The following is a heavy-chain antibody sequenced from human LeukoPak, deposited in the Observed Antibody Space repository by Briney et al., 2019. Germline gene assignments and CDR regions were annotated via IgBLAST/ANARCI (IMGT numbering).Heavy chain of an antibody. CDR3: AGEDYSSSSSPFDN. CDR1: GFTFSSYA. V-gene: IGHV3-30-3*01. Sequence: GGSLRLSCAASGFTFSSYAMHWVRQAPGKGLEWVAVISYDGSNKYYADSVKGRFTISRDNSKNTLYLQMNSLGAEDTAVYYCAGEDYSSSSSPFDNWGQGTLVTVSS. J-gene: IGHJ4*02. CDR2: ISYDGSNK. D-gene: IGHD6-6*01.